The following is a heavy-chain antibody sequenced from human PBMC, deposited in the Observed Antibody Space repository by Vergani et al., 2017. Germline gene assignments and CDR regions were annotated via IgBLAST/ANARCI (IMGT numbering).Heavy chain of an antibody. CDR2: IYSGGST. CDR1: GGSFSGYY. J-gene: IGHJ4*02. V-gene: IGHV3-53*01. D-gene: IGHD4-17*01. CDR3: TRGAGYYGELDY. Sequence: VQLQQWGAGLLKPSETLSLTCAVYGGSFSGYYWSWIRQPPGKGLEWVSVIYSGGSTKYADSVKGRFTISRDNSNNTLSLQMNSLKAEDTAVYFCTRGAGYYGELDYWGQGSLVTVSS.